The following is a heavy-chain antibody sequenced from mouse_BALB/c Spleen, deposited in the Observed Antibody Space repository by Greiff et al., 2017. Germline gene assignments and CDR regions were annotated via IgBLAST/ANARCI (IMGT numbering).Heavy chain of an antibody. J-gene: IGHJ3*01. CDR3: ARATGAY. CDR1: GFTFSDYY. V-gene: IGHV5-4*02. CDR2: ISDGGSYT. Sequence: DVKLVESGGGLVKPGGSLKLSCAASGFTFSDYYMYWVRQTPEKRLEWVATISDGGSYTYYPDSVKGRFTISRDNAKNNLYLQMSSLKSEDTAMYYCARATGAYWGQGTLVTVSA.